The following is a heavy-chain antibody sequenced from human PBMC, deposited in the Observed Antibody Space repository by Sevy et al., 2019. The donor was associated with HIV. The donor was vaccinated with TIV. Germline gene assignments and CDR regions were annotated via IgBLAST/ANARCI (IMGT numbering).Heavy chain of an antibody. CDR3: AKTINSGGGVVPAANYYYYGMDV. V-gene: IGHV3-23*01. Sequence: GGSLRLSCAASGFTFSGYAMSWVRQAPGKGLEWVSAISGKGGSTHYADSVEGRFTISRANSKNTLYLQMNSLRAEDTDVYYCAKTINSGGGVVPAANYYYYGMDVWGQGTTVTVSS. CDR1: GFTFSGYA. CDR2: ISGKGGST. J-gene: IGHJ6*02. D-gene: IGHD2-2*01.